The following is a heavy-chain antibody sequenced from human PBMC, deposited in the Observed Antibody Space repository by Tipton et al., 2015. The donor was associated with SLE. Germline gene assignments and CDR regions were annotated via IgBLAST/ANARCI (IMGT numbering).Heavy chain of an antibody. V-gene: IGHV1-2*02. CDR2: INPNSGGT. CDR3: ARGSLPDYYDSSGYPDY. Sequence: QVQLVQSGPEVKKPGASVKVSCKASGYTFTGYYMHWVRQAPGQGLEWMGWINPNSGGTNCAQKFQGRVTMTRDTSISTGYMELSRLRSDDTAVYYCARGSLPDYYDSSGYPDYWGQGTLVTVSS. CDR1: GYTFTGYY. D-gene: IGHD3-22*01. J-gene: IGHJ4*02.